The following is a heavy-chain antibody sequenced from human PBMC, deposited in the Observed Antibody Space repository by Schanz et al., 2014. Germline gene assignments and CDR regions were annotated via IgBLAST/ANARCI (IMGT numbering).Heavy chain of an antibody. V-gene: IGHV1-18*01. CDR2: IRPDNGHT. D-gene: IGHD3-16*01. Sequence: VQSVHSGTEVQKLGASVKVSCQTSGYTFTAYGINWVRQAPGQGLEWLGWIRPDNGHTTYSQKVRDRVIFTTDTSANTAYMELRSLRSDDTAHYYCVRVPSRDVSVDLWGRGTLVTVSS. CDR1: GYTFTAYG. CDR3: VRVPSRDVSVDL. J-gene: IGHJ2*01.